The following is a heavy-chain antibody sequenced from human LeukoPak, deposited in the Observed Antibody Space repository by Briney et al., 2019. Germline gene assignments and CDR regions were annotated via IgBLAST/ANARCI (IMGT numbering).Heavy chain of an antibody. V-gene: IGHV5-51*01. Sequence: GESLKISFKGSGXSFTTYCIGWVRQMPGKGLEWMGIIYPGDADTRYSPSFQGQVTISADKSISTAYLQWSSLKASDTAMYYCARSVDGYRFDPWGQGTLVTVSS. CDR3: ARSVDGYRFDP. J-gene: IGHJ5*02. CDR2: IYPGDADT. D-gene: IGHD5-24*01. CDR1: GXSFTTYC.